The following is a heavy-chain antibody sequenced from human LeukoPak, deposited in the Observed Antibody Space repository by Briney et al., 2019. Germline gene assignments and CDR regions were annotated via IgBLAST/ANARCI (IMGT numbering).Heavy chain of an antibody. D-gene: IGHD1-26*01. V-gene: IGHV1-24*01. J-gene: IGHJ4*02. CDR2: FDPEDGET. Sequence: ASVKVSCKVSGYTLTELSMHWVRQAPGKGLEWMGGFDPEDGETIYAQKFQGRVTMTEDTSTDTAYMELSSLRSEDTAVYYCATSEGKWELSTFDYWGQGTLVTVSP. CDR3: ATSEGKWELSTFDY. CDR1: GYTLTELS.